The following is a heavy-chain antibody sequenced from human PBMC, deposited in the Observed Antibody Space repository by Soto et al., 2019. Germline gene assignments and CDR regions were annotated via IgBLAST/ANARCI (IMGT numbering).Heavy chain of an antibody. J-gene: IGHJ5*02. D-gene: IGHD6-19*01. CDR2: VFHTGTT. CDR3: ARSAGWYAIHA. CDR1: GDSVSSPYY. V-gene: IGHV4-4*02. Sequence: QVQLQESGPGLVKPSGTLSLTCAVSGDSVSSPYYWCWVRQPPGKGLEWIGEVFHTGTTSYNPSLRSRVTISMGESLNQSSLDLSSVTAADTAVYYCARSAGWYAIHAWGPGTLVIVSS.